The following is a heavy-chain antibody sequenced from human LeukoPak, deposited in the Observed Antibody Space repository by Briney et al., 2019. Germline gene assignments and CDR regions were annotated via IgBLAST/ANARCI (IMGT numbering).Heavy chain of an antibody. CDR1: GGPMSGHY. J-gene: IGHJ5*02. CDR2: IYYSGRT. D-gene: IGHD2-15*01. CDR3: ARDPYCSGGSCYLNWFDP. V-gene: IGHV4-59*11. Sequence: SETLSLTCNVSGGPMSGHYWNWIRKPPGKGLEWIGFIYYSGRTDYSPSLKSRVTMSVDTSNNQFSLKLNSVTAADTAVYSCARDPYCSGGSCYLNWFDPWGEGTLVTVSS.